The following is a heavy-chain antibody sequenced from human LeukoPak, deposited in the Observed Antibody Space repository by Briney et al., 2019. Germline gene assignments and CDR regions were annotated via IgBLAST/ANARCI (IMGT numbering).Heavy chain of an antibody. CDR2: IVVGSGNT. D-gene: IGHD1-26*01. V-gene: IGHV1-58*01. CDR1: GFTFTSSA. Sequence: ASVKVSCKASGFTFTSSAVQRVRQARAQRLEWIGWIVVGSGNTNYAQKFQERVTITRDMSTSTAYMELSSLRSEDTAVYYCAEDSGSPRRAFDIWGQGTMVTVSS. CDR3: AEDSGSPRRAFDI. J-gene: IGHJ3*02.